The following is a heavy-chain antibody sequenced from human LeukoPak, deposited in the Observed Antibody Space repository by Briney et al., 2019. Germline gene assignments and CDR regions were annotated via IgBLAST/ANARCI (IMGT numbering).Heavy chain of an antibody. Sequence: SETLSLTCAVSGGSISSGGYSWSWIRQPPGKGLEWIGYIYHSGSTYYNPSLKSRVTISVDRSKNQFSLKLSSVTAADTAVYYCARHLTYYYDSSGYYMASYFDYWGQGTLVTVSS. V-gene: IGHV4-30-2*01. J-gene: IGHJ4*02. D-gene: IGHD3-22*01. CDR3: ARHLTYYYDSSGYYMASYFDY. CDR1: GGSISSGGYS. CDR2: IYHSGST.